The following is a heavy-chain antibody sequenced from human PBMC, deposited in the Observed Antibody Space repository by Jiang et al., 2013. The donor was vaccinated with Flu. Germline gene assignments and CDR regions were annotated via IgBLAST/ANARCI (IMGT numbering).Heavy chain of an antibody. CDR3: ARDQGGYRVNDMDV. CDR1: GFTFSCYS. Sequence: VKPGGSLRLSCAASGFTFSCYSMNWVRQAPGKGLEWVSSISSSSNYIYYGDSVKGRFTISRDDAKNSLYLQMNSLRAEDTAVYYCARDQGGYRVNDMDVWGQGTTVTVSS. CDR2: ISSSSNYI. V-gene: IGHV3-21*01. D-gene: IGHD5-12*01. J-gene: IGHJ6*02.